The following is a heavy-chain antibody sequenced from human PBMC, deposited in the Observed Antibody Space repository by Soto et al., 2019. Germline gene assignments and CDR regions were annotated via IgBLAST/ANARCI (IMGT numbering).Heavy chain of an antibody. CDR2: ISSNSAYI. V-gene: IGHV3-21*01. D-gene: IGHD6-25*01. CDR3: TRDASRDRRGRGWFDP. J-gene: IGHJ5*02. CDR1: GFTFRSFT. Sequence: GGSLRLSCAACGFTFRSFTINWVRQAPGKGLEWVSTISSNSAYIYYTDALRGRFTISRDNAKNSLHLQMNSLRAEDTAVYYLTRDASRDRRGRGWFDPGGPGTLVPVSS.